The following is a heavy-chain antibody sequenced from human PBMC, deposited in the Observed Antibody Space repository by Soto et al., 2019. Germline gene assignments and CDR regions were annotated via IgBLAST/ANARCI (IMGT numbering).Heavy chain of an antibody. D-gene: IGHD1-20*01. Sequence: GASVKVSCKASGYTFTSYDINWVRQATGQGLEWMGWMNPNSGNTGYAQKFQGRVTMTRNTSISTAYMELSSLRSEDTAVYYCARGRYNWNTQPVYYYYYMDVWGKGTTVTVSS. CDR2: MNPNSGNT. V-gene: IGHV1-8*01. CDR3: ARGRYNWNTQPVYYYYYMDV. CDR1: GYTFTSYD. J-gene: IGHJ6*03.